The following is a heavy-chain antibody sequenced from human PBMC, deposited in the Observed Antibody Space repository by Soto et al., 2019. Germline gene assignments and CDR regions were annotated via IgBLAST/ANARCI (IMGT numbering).Heavy chain of an antibody. V-gene: IGHV4-59*08. J-gene: IGHJ4*02. CDR1: GGSISSSNW. D-gene: IGHD4-17*01. Sequence: SETLSLTCAVSGGSISSSNWWSWIRQPPGKGLEWIGYIYYSGSTNYNPSLKSRVTISVDTSKNQFSLKLSSVTAADTAVYYCARRVEDYGDLRTVRPYYFDYWGQGTLVTVSS. CDR3: ARRVEDYGDLRTVRPYYFDY. CDR2: IYYSGST.